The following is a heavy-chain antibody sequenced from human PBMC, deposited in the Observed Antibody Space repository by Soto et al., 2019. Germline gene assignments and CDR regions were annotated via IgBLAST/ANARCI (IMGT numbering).Heavy chain of an antibody. Sequence: EVQLVEAGGGLVQPGGSLRLSCAASGFTFSSYAMHWVRQAPGKGLEYVSGISSNGGSTHYANSVKGRFTISRDNSKNTLYLQMCSLRAEDMAVYYCARQWLDSYYFDYWGQGTLVTVSS. CDR3: ARQWLDSYYFDY. J-gene: IGHJ4*02. CDR2: ISSNGGST. V-gene: IGHV3-64*01. D-gene: IGHD6-19*01. CDR1: GFTFSSYA.